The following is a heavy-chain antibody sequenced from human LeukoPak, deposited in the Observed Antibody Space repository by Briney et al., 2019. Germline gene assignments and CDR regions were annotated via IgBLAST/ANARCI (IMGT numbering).Heavy chain of an antibody. J-gene: IGHJ1*01. CDR1: GGSISSYY. CDR2: IYTSGST. V-gene: IGHV4-4*07. D-gene: IGHD3-22*01. Sequence: SETLSLTCTVSGGSISSYYWSWIRQPAGKGLEWIGRIYTSGSTNYNPSLKSRVTMSVDTSKNQFSLKLSSVTAADTAVYYCARVVQSTDSSGFYLPENFQHWGQGTLVTVSS. CDR3: ARVVQSTDSSGFYLPENFQH.